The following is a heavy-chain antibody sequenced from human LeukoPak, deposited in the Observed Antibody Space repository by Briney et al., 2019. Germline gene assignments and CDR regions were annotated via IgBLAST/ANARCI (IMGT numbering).Heavy chain of an antibody. D-gene: IGHD2-8*01. Sequence: ASVKVSCKASGYTFTSYGISWVRQAPGQGLEWMGWISAYNGNTNYAQKLQGRVTMTTDTSTSTAYMELRSLRSDDTAMYYCARVVDGVSEGPSRNNWFDPWGQGTLVTVSS. CDR1: GYTFTSYG. CDR2: ISAYNGNT. CDR3: ARVVDGVSEGPSRNNWFDP. J-gene: IGHJ5*02. V-gene: IGHV1-18*01.